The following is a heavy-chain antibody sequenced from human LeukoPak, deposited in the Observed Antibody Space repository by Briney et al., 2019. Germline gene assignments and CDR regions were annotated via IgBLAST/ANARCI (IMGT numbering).Heavy chain of an antibody. V-gene: IGHV4-34*01. Sequence: SETLSLTCAVSGGSFSGYYCSWIRQPPGKGLEWIGEISHSGSTNYKSSLRSRITISLNTSKNQFSLRLTSVTAADTAIYYCARHSSYSTSSGLNSWGQGTLVTVSS. D-gene: IGHD6-6*01. CDR1: GGSFSGYY. CDR2: ISHSGST. J-gene: IGHJ4*02. CDR3: ARHSSYSTSSGLNS.